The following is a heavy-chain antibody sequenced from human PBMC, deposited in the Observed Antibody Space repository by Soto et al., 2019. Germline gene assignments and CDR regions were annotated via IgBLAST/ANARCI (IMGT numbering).Heavy chain of an antibody. CDR3: ARETGLRSSGWSYYFDF. D-gene: IGHD6-19*01. J-gene: IGHJ4*02. CDR1: GFTLSSYS. V-gene: IGHV3-48*02. CDR2: ISGSGGTI. Sequence: EVQLVESGGGLVQPGGSLRLSCAASGFTLSSYSMHWVRQAPGKGLEWVSYISGSGGTIYYADSVKGRFTISRDNAKNGLAVQMNSLRDEDTAVYFCARETGLRSSGWSYYFDFWCQGTRVTVSS.